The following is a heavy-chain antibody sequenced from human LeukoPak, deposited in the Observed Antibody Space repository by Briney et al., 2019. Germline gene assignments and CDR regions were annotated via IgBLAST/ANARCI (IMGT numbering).Heavy chain of an antibody. CDR2: ISYDGSNK. V-gene: IGHV3-30*04. CDR1: GFTLSSYA. Sequence: PGGSLRLSCAASGFTLSSYAMHWVRQAPGKGLEWVAVISYDGSNKYYADSVKGRFTISRDNSKNTLYLQMNSLRAEDTAVYYCAREDMTTSPPPNFDYWGQGTLVTVSS. CDR3: AREDMTTSPPPNFDY. J-gene: IGHJ4*02. D-gene: IGHD4-11*01.